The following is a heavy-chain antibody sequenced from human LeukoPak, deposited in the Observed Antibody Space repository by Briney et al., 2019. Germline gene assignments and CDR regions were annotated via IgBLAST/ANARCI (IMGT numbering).Heavy chain of an antibody. Sequence: GGSLRLSCAASGFTFSSYEMNWVRQAPGKGLEWVSYISSSGSTIYYADSVKGRFTISRDNSKNTLYLQMNSLRAEDTAVYYCAKFRSGWYPTPFDYWGQGTLVTVSS. D-gene: IGHD6-19*01. V-gene: IGHV3-48*03. CDR3: AKFRSGWYPTPFDY. J-gene: IGHJ4*02. CDR1: GFTFSSYE. CDR2: ISSSGSTI.